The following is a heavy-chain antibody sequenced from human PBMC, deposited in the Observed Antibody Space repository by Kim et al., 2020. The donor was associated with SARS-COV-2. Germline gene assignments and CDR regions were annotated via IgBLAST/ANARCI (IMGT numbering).Heavy chain of an antibody. CDR3: ARGGTGLWSGHHAFDI. CDR1: GFAVSSIY. CDR2: LYSGGVT. Sequence: GGSLRLSCAASGFAVSSIYMTWVRQAPGKGLEWVSVLYSGGVTYYGDSVRGRFTISRDNSKNTLYLQMSSLRVDDTAMYYCARGGTGLWSGHHAFDIWGQGTMVTVSS. J-gene: IGHJ3*02. D-gene: IGHD3-3*01. V-gene: IGHV3-53*01.